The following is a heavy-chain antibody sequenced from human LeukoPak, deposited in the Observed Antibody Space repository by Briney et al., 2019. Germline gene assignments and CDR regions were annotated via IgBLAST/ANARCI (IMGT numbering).Heavy chain of an antibody. Sequence: ASVKVSCKASEYTFNGYYKHWVRQAPGQGLEWMGWINTNNGHTRYAQMLQGRVTMTTDPSTSTAYMELRSLRYDDTAEYYCARDSGDYYGSGGVGYWGQGTLVTVSS. CDR2: INTNNGHT. D-gene: IGHD3-10*01. CDR1: EYTFNGYY. V-gene: IGHV1-18*04. CDR3: ARDSGDYYGSGGVGY. J-gene: IGHJ4*02.